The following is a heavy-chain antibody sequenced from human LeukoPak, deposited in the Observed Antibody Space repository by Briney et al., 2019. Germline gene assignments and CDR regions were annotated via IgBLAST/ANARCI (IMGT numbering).Heavy chain of an antibody. CDR2: IKTNAEGGTL. CDR3: TTGIDDEGGY. D-gene: IGHD3-3*02. Sequence: GGSLRLSCAASGFTFGSFAMSWVRQAPGKGLEWVGRIKTNAEGGTLDYTAPVKGRFTISRDDSKNTLYLQMDSLEVEDTGMYYCTTGIDDEGGYWGQGTLVTVSS. V-gene: IGHV3-15*01. CDR1: GFTFGSFA. J-gene: IGHJ4*02.